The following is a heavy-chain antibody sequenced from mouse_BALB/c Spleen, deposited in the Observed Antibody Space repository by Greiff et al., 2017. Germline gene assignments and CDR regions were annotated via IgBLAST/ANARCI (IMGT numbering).Heavy chain of an antibody. V-gene: IGHV2-2*02. CDR2: IWSGGST. J-gene: IGHJ4*01. Sequence: QVQLQQSGPGLVQPSQSLSITCTVSGFSLTSYGVHWVRQSPGKGLEWLGVIWSGGSTDYNAAFISRLSISKDNSKSQVFFKMNSLQANDTAIYYCATLDGTTGDYYAMDYWGQGTSVTVSS. D-gene: IGHD1-1*01. CDR3: ATLDGTTGDYYAMDY. CDR1: GFSLTSYG.